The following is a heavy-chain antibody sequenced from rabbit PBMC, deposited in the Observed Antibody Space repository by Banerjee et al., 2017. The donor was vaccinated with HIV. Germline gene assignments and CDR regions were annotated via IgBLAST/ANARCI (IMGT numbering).Heavy chain of an antibody. CDR3: ARDLPSSSGYVYDL. J-gene: IGHJ6*01. CDR1: GIDFSTYG. CDR2: IDPVSLKT. V-gene: IGHV1S7*01. D-gene: IGHD1-1*01. Sequence: QLVESGGGLVTLGGSLKLSCKASGIDFSTYGINWVRQAPGKGLDWIGYIDPVSLKTHYATWVNGRFTISSHNAQNTLYLQLNSLTAADAATYFCARDLPSSSGYVYDLWGPGTLVTVS.